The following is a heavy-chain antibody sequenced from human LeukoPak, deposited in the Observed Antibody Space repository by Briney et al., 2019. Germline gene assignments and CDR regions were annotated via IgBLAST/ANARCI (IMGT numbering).Heavy chain of an antibody. CDR2: ISYDAAIK. V-gene: IGHV3-30*04. CDR3: ARGHRFLEWLGDY. CDR1: GFTFNTYA. Sequence: GGSLRLSCAASGFTFNTYAMHWVRQTPGKGLGWVAVISYDAAIKYHADSVKGRFTISRDNSKNTLYLQMNSLRAEDTAVYYCARGHRFLEWLGDYWGQGTLVTVSS. D-gene: IGHD3-3*01. J-gene: IGHJ4*02.